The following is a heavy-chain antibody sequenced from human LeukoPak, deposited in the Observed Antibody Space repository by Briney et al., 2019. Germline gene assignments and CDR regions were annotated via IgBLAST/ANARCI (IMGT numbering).Heavy chain of an antibody. Sequence: ASVKVSCKASGYTFTSYYMHWLRQAPGQGLEWMGIINPSGGSTSYAQKFQGRVTMTRDTSTSTVYMELSSLRSEDTAVYYCARGADDFWSGYYIRYFDYWGQGTLVTVSS. V-gene: IGHV1-46*01. CDR1: GYTFTSYY. D-gene: IGHD3-3*01. CDR3: ARGADDFWSGYYIRYFDY. J-gene: IGHJ4*02. CDR2: INPSGGST.